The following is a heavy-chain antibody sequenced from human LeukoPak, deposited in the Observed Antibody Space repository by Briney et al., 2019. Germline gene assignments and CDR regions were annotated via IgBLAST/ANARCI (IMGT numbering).Heavy chain of an antibody. Sequence: GGSLRLSCAASGFTFSGYNMNWVRQAPGKGLEWVSSLSASATYIYYADSVKGRFTISRDNAKNSLYLQMNSLRGEDTAVHYCARGQNGFDYWGQGTLVTVSS. D-gene: IGHD2-8*01. V-gene: IGHV3-21*01. J-gene: IGHJ4*02. CDR1: GFTFSGYN. CDR3: ARGQNGFDY. CDR2: LSASATYI.